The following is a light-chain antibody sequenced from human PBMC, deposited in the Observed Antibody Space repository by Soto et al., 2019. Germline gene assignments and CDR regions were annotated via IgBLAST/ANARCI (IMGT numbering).Light chain of an antibody. CDR2: DAS. V-gene: IGKV1-5*01. CDR1: QSINNW. Sequence: DFQMTPSPPTLSASFGDSVTITCRASQSINNWLAWYQQKPGKAPKVLIYDASNLESGVPSRFSGSGSGTEFTLTISSLQPDDFATYYCQQYNSYRYTFGQGTKLEIK. CDR3: QQYNSYRYT. J-gene: IGKJ2*01.